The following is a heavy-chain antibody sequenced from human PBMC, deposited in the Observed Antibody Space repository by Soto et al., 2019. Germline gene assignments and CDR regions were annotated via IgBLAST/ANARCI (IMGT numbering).Heavy chain of an antibody. D-gene: IGHD3-3*01. CDR1: GYTFSDYY. V-gene: IGHV3-11*01. J-gene: IGHJ4*02. Sequence: QVQLVESGGDLVKPGGSLRLSCAASGYTFSDYYLSWIRQAPGKGLEWISYIDTSSNKIYYADSVRGRFTISRDNGKNSLFLEMNNLRVEDTAVYFCASHYDLWTGYLSPVDYWGRGTLVTVSS. CDR2: IDTSSNKI. CDR3: ASHYDLWTGYLSPVDY.